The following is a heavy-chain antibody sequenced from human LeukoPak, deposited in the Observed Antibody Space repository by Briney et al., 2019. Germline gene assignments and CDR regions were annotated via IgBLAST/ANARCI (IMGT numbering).Heavy chain of an antibody. CDR3: ARHNVIKRYCSGGSCQGDFDY. V-gene: IGHV4-4*02. D-gene: IGHD2-15*01. CDR2: IYHSGST. Sequence: SETLSLTCAVSGGSISSSNWWSWVRQPPGKGLEWIGEIYHSGSTNYNPSLKSRVTISVDTSKNQFSLKLSSVTAADTAVYYCARHNVIKRYCSGGSCQGDFDYWGQGTLVTVSS. CDR1: GGSISSSNW. J-gene: IGHJ4*02.